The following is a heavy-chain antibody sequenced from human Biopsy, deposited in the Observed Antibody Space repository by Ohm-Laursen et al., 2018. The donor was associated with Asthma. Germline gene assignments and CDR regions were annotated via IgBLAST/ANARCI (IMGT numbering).Heavy chain of an antibody. CDR3: VRDGTDDAFDI. J-gene: IGHJ3*02. CDR2: ISKDASTQ. CDR1: GFSFSNFA. V-gene: IGHV3-30*01. D-gene: IGHD1-1*01. Sequence: SLRLSCAASGFSFSNFAIHWVRQAPGKGLEWVGVISKDASTQDYADSVKGRFTMARDNSKNTLDLQMNSLREEDTAVYYCVRDGTDDAFDIWGQGTVVSASS.